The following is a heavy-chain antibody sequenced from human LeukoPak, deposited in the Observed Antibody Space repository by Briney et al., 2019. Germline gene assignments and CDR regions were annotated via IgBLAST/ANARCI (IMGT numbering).Heavy chain of an antibody. D-gene: IGHD6-19*01. Sequence: EASVKDSCRASGYTFTSYDISWVRPAPGQGLEWMGWISAYNGNTNYAQKLQGRVTMTTDTSTSTAYMELRSLRSDDTAVYYCARDKRRAVAAADPFGYWGQGTLVTVSS. J-gene: IGHJ4*02. CDR1: GYTFTSYD. CDR3: ARDKRRAVAAADPFGY. CDR2: ISAYNGNT. V-gene: IGHV1-18*01.